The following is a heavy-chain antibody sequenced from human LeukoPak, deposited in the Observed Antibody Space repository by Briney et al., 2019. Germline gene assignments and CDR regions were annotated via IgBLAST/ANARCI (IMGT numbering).Heavy chain of an antibody. J-gene: IGHJ4*02. Sequence: SETLSLTCTVSGGSISTYYWSWIRQPPGKGLEWIGYISYSGSTTYNPSLKSRITISADTSKNQFSLKLSSVTAADTAVYYCASQMSGTSVSYWGQGTLVTVSS. CDR3: ASQMSGTSVSY. CDR2: ISYSGST. V-gene: IGHV4-59*01. D-gene: IGHD2-2*01. CDR1: GGSISTYY.